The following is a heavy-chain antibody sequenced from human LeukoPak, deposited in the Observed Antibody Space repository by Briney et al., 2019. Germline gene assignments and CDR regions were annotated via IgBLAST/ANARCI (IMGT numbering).Heavy chain of an antibody. Sequence: SETLSLTCTVSGGSISSYYWSWIRQPPGKGLEWIGYIYYSGITNYNPSLKSRVTMSVDTSKNQFSLKLSSVTAADTAVYYCARHRLAYCGGDCSGGIDYWGQGTLVTVSS. CDR3: ARHRLAYCGGDCSGGIDY. CDR1: GGSISSYY. V-gene: IGHV4-59*08. J-gene: IGHJ4*02. CDR2: IYYSGIT. D-gene: IGHD2-21*02.